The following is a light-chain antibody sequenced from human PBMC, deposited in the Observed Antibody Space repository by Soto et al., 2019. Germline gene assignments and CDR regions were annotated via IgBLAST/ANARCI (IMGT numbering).Light chain of an antibody. CDR3: QTWGTGSVV. CDR2: LNSDGSH. J-gene: IGLJ2*01. Sequence: QAVVTQSPSASASLGASVKLTCTLSSGHSSYAIAWHQQQPEKGPRYLMKLNSDGSHSKGDGIPDRFSGSSSGAERYLTISSLQSEDDADYYCQTWGTGSVVFGGGTKLTVL. V-gene: IGLV4-69*01. CDR1: SGHSSYA.